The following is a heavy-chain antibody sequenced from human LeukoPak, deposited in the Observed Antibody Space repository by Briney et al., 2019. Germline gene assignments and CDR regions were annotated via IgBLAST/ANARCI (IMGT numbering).Heavy chain of an antibody. CDR1: GFTFSSYG. V-gene: IGHV3-33*08. Sequence: PGRSLGLSCAASGFTFSSYGMHWVRQAPGKGLEWVAVIWYDGSNKYYADSVKGRFTISRDNSKNTLYLQMNSLRAEDTAVYYCARDPNVGYGDAYFDYWGQGTLVTVSS. CDR3: ARDPNVGYGDAYFDY. CDR2: IWYDGSNK. D-gene: IGHD4-17*01. J-gene: IGHJ4*02.